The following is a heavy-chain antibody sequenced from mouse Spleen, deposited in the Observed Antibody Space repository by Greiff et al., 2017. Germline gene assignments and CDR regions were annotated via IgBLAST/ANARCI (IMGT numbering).Heavy chain of an antibody. Sequence: QVQLQQPGAELVRPGSSVKLSCKASGYTFTSYWMDWVKQRPGQGLEWIGNIYPSDSETHYNQKFKDKATLTVDKSSSTAYMQLSSPTSEDSAVYYCAREEMGSRAMDYWGQGTSVTVSS. CDR2: IYPSDSET. CDR1: GYTFTSYW. V-gene: IGHV1-61*01. CDR3: AREEMGSRAMDY. J-gene: IGHJ4*01. D-gene: IGHD2-3*01.